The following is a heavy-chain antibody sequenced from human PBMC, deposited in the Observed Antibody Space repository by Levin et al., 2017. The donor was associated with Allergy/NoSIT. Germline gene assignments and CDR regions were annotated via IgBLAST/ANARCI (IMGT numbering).Heavy chain of an antibody. V-gene: IGHV3-7*01. J-gene: IGHJ4*02. CDR2: IKQDGSEK. CDR1: GFTFSSYW. Sequence: GGSLRLSCAASGFTFSSYWMSWVRQAPGKGLEWVANIKQDGSEKYYVDSVKGRFTISRDNAKNSLYLQMNSLRAEDTAVYYCARGFDKSGYQPYPTLFDYWGQGTLVTVSS. CDR3: ARGFDKSGYQPYPTLFDY. D-gene: IGHD3-3*01.